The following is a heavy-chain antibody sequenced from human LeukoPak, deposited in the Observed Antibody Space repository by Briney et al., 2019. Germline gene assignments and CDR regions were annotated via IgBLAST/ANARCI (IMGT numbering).Heavy chain of an antibody. CDR2: IYTSGST. Sequence: PSETLSLTCAVYGGSFSGYYWSWIRQPAGKGLEWIGRIYTSGSTNYNPSLKSRVTMSVDTSKNQFSLKLSSVTAADTAVYYCASLSTEVGATLEDYWGQGTLVTVSS. V-gene: IGHV4-59*10. D-gene: IGHD1-26*01. CDR3: ASLSTEVGATLEDY. J-gene: IGHJ4*02. CDR1: GGSFSGYY.